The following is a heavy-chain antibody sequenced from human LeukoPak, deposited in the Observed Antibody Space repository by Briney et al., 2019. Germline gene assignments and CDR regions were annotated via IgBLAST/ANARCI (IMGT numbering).Heavy chain of an antibody. V-gene: IGHV3-11*06. Sequence: GGSLRLSCAASGFTFSDYYMSWIRQAPGKGLEWVSYITGHSIYTNYADSVKGRFTISRDNAKNSLYLQMNSLRAEDTAVYYCARGKVIVDYWGQGTLVTVSS. CDR2: ITGHSIYT. D-gene: IGHD2-15*01. J-gene: IGHJ4*02. CDR1: GFTFSDYY. CDR3: ARGKVIVDY.